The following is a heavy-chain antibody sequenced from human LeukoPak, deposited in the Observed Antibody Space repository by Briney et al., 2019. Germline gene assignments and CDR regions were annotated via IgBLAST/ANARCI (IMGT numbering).Heavy chain of an antibody. J-gene: IGHJ3*02. V-gene: IGHV3-21*01. Sequence: GGSLRLSCAASGFTFSSYAISWVRQAPGKGLEWVSCISSTSNYIFYADSVRGRFTISRDNAKNSLYLQMDSLRAEDTAVYYCARGGIIPSYAFEIWGQGAMVTVSS. CDR3: ARGGIIPSYAFEI. CDR2: ISSTSNYI. CDR1: GFTFSSYA. D-gene: IGHD1-26*01.